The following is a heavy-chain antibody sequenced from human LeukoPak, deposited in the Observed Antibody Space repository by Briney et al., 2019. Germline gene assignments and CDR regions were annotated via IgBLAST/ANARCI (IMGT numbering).Heavy chain of an antibody. Sequence: PGGSLRLSCSASGFTFSTYWMSWVRQAPGKGLEWVANINQDGSEKYYVDSVKGRFTISRDNAKNSLYLQMNSLRAEDTAVYYCARDDTPGGYFDYWGQGTLVTVSS. CDR1: GFTFSTYW. J-gene: IGHJ4*02. V-gene: IGHV3-7*01. D-gene: IGHD2-2*02. CDR3: ARDDTPGGYFDY. CDR2: INQDGSEK.